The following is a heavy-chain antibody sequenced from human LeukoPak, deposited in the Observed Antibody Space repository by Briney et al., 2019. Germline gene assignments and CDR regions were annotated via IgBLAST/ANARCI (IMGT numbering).Heavy chain of an antibody. CDR1: GFTLSSHW. V-gene: IGHV3-74*01. CDR2: MNADGSGT. J-gene: IGHJ4*02. CDR3: GTVFDY. Sequence: PGGSLTLSCEVSGFTLSSHWMHWVRQAPGKGLEWIARMNADGSGTSYADSVRGRFAISRDTAKNSVYLQMRSLRVEDTAVYYCGTVFDYWGQGALVTVSS.